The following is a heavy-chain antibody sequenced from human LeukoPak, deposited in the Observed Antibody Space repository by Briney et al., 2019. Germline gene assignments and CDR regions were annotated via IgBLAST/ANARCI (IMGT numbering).Heavy chain of an antibody. CDR1: GFTYNRYG. CDR2: IWYDGSNK. Sequence: GGPLRLSCGASGFTYNRYGMHWVRRSPGKGLEGVAVIWYDGSNKYYGDSVKGRFTISRDNSKNTLYRQVNSLRAEDTAVYYCARGTIADLWGPYYYYYGMDVRGQRTTVTVSS. J-gene: IGHJ6*02. CDR3: ARGTIADLWGPYYYYYGMDV. V-gene: IGHV3-33*01. D-gene: IGHD6-13*01.